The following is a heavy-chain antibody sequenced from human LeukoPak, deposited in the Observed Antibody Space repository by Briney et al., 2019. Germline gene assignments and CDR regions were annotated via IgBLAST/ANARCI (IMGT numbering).Heavy chain of an antibody. CDR3: AKTVVVAALDY. CDR1: GFTFSSYG. D-gene: IGHD2-15*01. Sequence: GGSLRLSCAASGFTFSSYGMHWVRQAPGKRLEWVAVISYDGSNKYYADSVKGRFTISRDNSKNTLYLQMNSLRAEDTAVYYCAKTVVVAALDYWGQGTLVTVSS. V-gene: IGHV3-30*18. J-gene: IGHJ4*02. CDR2: ISYDGSNK.